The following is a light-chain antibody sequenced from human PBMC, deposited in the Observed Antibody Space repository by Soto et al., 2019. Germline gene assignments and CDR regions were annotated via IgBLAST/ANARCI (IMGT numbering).Light chain of an antibody. CDR2: NNN. Sequence: QSVVTQPPSASGTPGQWVTISCSGSDSNIGTNKVFWYQQLPGTAPKLLIYNNNQRPSGVPDRFSGSKSGASASLAIVGLRSEDGADYHCAAWDDSLNGPVFGGGTQLTVL. CDR3: AAWDDSLNGPV. J-gene: IGLJ3*02. V-gene: IGLV1-44*01. CDR1: DSNIGTNK.